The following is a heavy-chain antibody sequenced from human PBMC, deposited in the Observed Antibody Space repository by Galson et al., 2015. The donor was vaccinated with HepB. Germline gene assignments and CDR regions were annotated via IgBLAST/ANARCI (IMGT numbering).Heavy chain of an antibody. Sequence: SLRLSCAASGFTFSGYAMSWVRQAPGKGLEWVSAISGSGGSTYYADSVKGRFTISRDNSKNTLYLQMNSLRAEDTAVYYCAKVKRFERLYFDYWGQGTLVTVSS. CDR3: AKVKRFERLYFDY. D-gene: IGHD6-25*01. V-gene: IGHV3-23*01. CDR1: GFTFSGYA. J-gene: IGHJ4*02. CDR2: ISGSGGST.